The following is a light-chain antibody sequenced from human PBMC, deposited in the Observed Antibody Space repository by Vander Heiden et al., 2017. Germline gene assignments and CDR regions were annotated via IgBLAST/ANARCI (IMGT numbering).Light chain of an antibody. V-gene: IGLV3-9*01. CDR2: RDT. CDR3: QVWDSATVV. Sequence: SYDLTQPLSVSVALGQTATITCGGNNIGSKNVHWYQQKPGQAPVLVIYRDTNRPSGIPERFSASKSWSTATVTINRAQAGDEADYYCQVWDSATVVFGGGTTLTVL. CDR1: NIGSKN. J-gene: IGLJ3*02.